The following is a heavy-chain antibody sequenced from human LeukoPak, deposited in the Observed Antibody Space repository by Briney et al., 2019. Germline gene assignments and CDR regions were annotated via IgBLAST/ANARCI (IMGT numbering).Heavy chain of an antibody. CDR2: IYHGGST. Sequence: SETLSLTCTVSGGSISSGGYYWSWIRQPPGKGLEWIGYIYHGGSTYYNPSLKSRVTISVDRSKNQFSLKLSSVTAADTAVYYCARQYCSGGSCYSGWFDPWGQGTLVTVSS. CDR1: GGSISSGGYY. V-gene: IGHV4-30-2*01. CDR3: ARQYCSGGSCYSGWFDP. J-gene: IGHJ5*02. D-gene: IGHD2-15*01.